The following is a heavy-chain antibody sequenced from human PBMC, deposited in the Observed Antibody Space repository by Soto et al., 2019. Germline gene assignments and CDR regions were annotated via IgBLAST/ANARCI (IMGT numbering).Heavy chain of an antibody. CDR3: ARQESPRPHTANYYYYYGMDV. V-gene: IGHV5-51*01. D-gene: IGHD5-18*01. J-gene: IGHJ6*02. CDR2: IYPGDSDT. CDR1: GYSFTIYW. Sequence: PGESLKISCKGSGYSFTIYWIGWVRQMPGIGLEWMGIIYPGDSDTRYSPSFQGQVTISADKSISTAYLQWSSLKASDTAMYYCARQESPRPHTANYYYYYGMDVWGQGTTVTVSS.